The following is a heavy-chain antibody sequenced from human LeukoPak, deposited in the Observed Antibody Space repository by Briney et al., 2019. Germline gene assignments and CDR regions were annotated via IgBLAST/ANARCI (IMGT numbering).Heavy chain of an antibody. CDR1: GYTFTSYD. V-gene: IGHV1-8*01. Sequence: ASVKVSCKASGYTFTSYDINWVRQATGQGLEWMGWMNPNSGNTGYAQKFQGRVTMTRNTSISTAYMELSSLRSEDTAVYYCARGRGYSYDYDAFYIWGQGKMVTVSS. J-gene: IGHJ3*02. D-gene: IGHD5-18*01. CDR2: MNPNSGNT. CDR3: ARGRGYSYDYDAFYI.